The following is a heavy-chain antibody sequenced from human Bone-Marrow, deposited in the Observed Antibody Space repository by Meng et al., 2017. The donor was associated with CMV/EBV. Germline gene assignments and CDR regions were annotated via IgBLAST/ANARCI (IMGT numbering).Heavy chain of an antibody. D-gene: IGHD3-3*01. J-gene: IGHJ6*02. CDR3: AKDLGFCSGYYLPPYYYYYGMDV. CDR2: IRYDGSNK. CDR1: GFTFSSYG. Sequence: GESLKISCAASGFTFSSYGMHWVRQAPGKGLEWVAFIRYDGSNKYYADSVKGRFTISRDNSKNTLYLQMTSLRAEDTAVYYCAKDLGFCSGYYLPPYYYYYGMDVWGQGPTVTVSS. V-gene: IGHV3-30*02.